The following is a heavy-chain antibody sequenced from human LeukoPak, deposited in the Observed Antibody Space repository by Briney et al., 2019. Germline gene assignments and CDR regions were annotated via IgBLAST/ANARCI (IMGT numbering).Heavy chain of an antibody. D-gene: IGHD5-24*01. J-gene: IGHJ3*02. CDR3: ARAQSVDMASTDAFDI. CDR2: VYHIGST. V-gene: IGHV4-4*02. Sequence: PSGTLSLTCAVSGGSISNNKWWSWVRQPPGKGLEWIGEVYHIGSTNYNPSLKSRVTMSVDKSKNQFSLNLSSLTAADTAVYYCARAQSVDMASTDAFDIWGQGTMVTVSS. CDR1: GGSISNNKW.